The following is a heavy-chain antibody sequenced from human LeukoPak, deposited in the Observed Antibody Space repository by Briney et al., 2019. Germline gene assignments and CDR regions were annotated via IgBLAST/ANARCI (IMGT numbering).Heavy chain of an antibody. CDR3: ARYSSSSPTYFDY. Sequence: PSETLSLTCTVSGGSISSYSWSWMRQPAGKGLEWIGRIYPRESPNYNPSLKSRVIMSVDKSKNQFSLKLRSVTAADAAVYYCARYSSSSPTYFDYWGQGTLVTVSS. V-gene: IGHV4-4*07. CDR1: GGSISSYS. J-gene: IGHJ4*02. CDR2: IYPRESP. D-gene: IGHD6-6*01.